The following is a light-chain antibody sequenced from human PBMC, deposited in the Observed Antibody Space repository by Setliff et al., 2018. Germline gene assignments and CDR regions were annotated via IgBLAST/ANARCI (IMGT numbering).Light chain of an antibody. Sequence: QSALTQPPSVSGAPGQRVTISCTRSSSNIGAGYDVHWYQQLPGTAPKLLIYGNSNRPSGVPDRFSGSKSGTSASLAITGLQAEDEADYYCQSYDSSLSGYVFGTGTKVTV. CDR3: QSYDSSLSGYV. CDR1: SSNIGAGYD. CDR2: GNS. J-gene: IGLJ1*01. V-gene: IGLV1-40*01.